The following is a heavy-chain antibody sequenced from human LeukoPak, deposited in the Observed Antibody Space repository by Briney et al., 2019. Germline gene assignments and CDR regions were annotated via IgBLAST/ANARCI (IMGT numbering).Heavy chain of an antibody. Sequence: GGSLRLSCAASGFTFSSYAMSWVRQAPGKGLEWVSAISGSGGSTYYADSVKGRFTISRDNSKNTLYLQLNSLRAEDTAMYYCAGDRGYLQFDYWGQGTLVTVSS. D-gene: IGHD3-10*01. J-gene: IGHJ4*02. CDR1: GFTFSSYA. V-gene: IGHV3-23*01. CDR2: ISGSGGST. CDR3: AGDRGYLQFDY.